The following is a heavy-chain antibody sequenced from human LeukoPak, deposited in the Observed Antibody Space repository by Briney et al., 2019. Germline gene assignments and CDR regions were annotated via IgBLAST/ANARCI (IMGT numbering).Heavy chain of an antibody. V-gene: IGHV3-30-3*01. CDR1: GFTFSSYA. J-gene: IGHJ4*02. D-gene: IGHD3-9*01. CDR2: ISYDGSNK. Sequence: GGSLRLSCAASGFTFSSYAMHWVRQAPGKGLEWVAVISYDGSNKYYADSVKGRFTISRDNSKNTLYLQMNSLRAEDTAVYYCARVGLRYFDWLPCDYWGQGTLVTVSS. CDR3: ARVGLRYFDWLPCDY.